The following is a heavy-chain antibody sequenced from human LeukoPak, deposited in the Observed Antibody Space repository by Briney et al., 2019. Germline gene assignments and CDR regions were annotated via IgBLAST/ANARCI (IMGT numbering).Heavy chain of an antibody. CDR2: IYTSGST. CDR3: ARLPTYSGSYYLDY. J-gene: IGHJ4*02. D-gene: IGHD1-26*01. V-gene: IGHV4-4*07. Sequence: SETLSLTCTVSGGSISSYYWSWIRQPAGKGLEWIGRIYTSGSTNYNPSLKSRVTMSVDTSKNQFSLKLSSVTAADTAVYYCARLPTYSGSYYLDYWGQGTLVTVSS. CDR1: GGSISSYY.